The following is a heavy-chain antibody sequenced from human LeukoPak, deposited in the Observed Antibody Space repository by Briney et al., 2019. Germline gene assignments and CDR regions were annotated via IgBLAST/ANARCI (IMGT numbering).Heavy chain of an antibody. CDR1: GFTLSSYA. J-gene: IGHJ1*01. V-gene: IGHV3-23*01. CDR3: AKVGYTYGYRTPPEYFQH. D-gene: IGHD5-18*01. CDR2: ISDSGNT. Sequence: GGSLRLSCAASGFTLSSYAMSWVRQAPGKGLEWVSAISDSGNTYHADSVKGRFTISRDNSKNTLYLQMNSLRAEDTAVYYCAKVGYTYGYRTPPEYFQHWGQGTLVTVSS.